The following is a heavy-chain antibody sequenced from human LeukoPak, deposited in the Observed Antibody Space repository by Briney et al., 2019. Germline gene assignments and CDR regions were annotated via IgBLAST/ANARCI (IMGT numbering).Heavy chain of an antibody. CDR2: ISSSGSTI. V-gene: IGHV3-11*01. Sequence: PGGSLRLSCAASGFTFSDYYMSWIRQAPGKGLEWVSYISSSGSTIYYADSVKGRFTISRDNAKNSLYLQMNSLRAEDTAVYYCANENYYGSGSYPDYWGQGTLVTVSS. J-gene: IGHJ4*02. CDR1: GFTFSDYY. D-gene: IGHD3-10*01. CDR3: ANENYYGSGSYPDY.